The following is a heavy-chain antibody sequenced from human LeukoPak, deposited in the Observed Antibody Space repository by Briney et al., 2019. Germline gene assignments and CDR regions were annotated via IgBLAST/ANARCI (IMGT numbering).Heavy chain of an antibody. J-gene: IGHJ4*02. CDR1: GFTVSSNY. D-gene: IGHD3-16*01. Sequence: PGGSLRLSCAASGFTVSSNYMSWVRQAPGKGLEWVSVIYSGGSTYYADSMKGRFTISRDNSKNTLYLQMNSLRAEDTAVYYCAKDYAVGSIDYWGQGTLVTVSS. CDR2: IYSGGST. CDR3: AKDYAVGSIDY. V-gene: IGHV3-53*01.